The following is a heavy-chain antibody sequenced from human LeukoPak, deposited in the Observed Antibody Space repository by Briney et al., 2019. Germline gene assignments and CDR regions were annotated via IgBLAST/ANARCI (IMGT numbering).Heavy chain of an antibody. J-gene: IGHJ4*02. Sequence: GGSLRLSCAASGFTFDDYAMHWVRQAPGKGLEWVSGISWNSGSIGYADSVKGRFTISRDNSKNTLYLQMNSLRAEDTAVYYCAKQRPGERRVYSYGPVFFDYWGQGTLVTVSS. CDR1: GFTFDDYA. CDR3: AKQRPGERRVYSYGPVFFDY. CDR2: ISWNSGSI. V-gene: IGHV3-9*01. D-gene: IGHD5-18*01.